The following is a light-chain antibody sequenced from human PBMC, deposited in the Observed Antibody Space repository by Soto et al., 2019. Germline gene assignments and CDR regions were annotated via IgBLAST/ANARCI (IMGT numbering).Light chain of an antibody. Sequence: QSVLTQPASVSGSPGQSITISCTGTSSDDGGYNYVSWYQQHPGKAPKHMIYDVSNRPSGVSNRFSGSKSGNTASLTISVLQSEDEADYYCSSYTSSSTLHYVFGTGTKVTVL. CDR2: DVS. J-gene: IGLJ1*01. V-gene: IGLV2-14*01. CDR3: SSYTSSSTLHYV. CDR1: SSDDGGYNY.